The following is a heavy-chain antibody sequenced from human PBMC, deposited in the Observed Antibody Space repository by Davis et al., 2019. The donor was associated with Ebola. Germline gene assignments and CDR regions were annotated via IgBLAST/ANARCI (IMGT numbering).Heavy chain of an antibody. CDR2: TYSRSKWYS. V-gene: IGHV6-1*01. D-gene: IGHD4-17*01. Sequence: SQTLSLTCAISGDSVSSNSAAWNWIRQSPSRGLEWLGRTYSRSKWYSDYALSVNGRISINADRSKNQFSLQLNSVTPEDTAVYYCARDPHDYGDYYTLDVWGQGTTVTVSS. J-gene: IGHJ6*02. CDR1: GDSVSSNSAA. CDR3: ARDPHDYGDYYTLDV.